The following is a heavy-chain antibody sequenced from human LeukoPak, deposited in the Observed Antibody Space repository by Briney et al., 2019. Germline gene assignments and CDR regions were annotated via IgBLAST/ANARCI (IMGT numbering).Heavy chain of an antibody. V-gene: IGHV3-30*02. CDR1: GFTFNNFG. J-gene: IGHJ4*02. Sequence: GGSLRLSCAASGFTFNNFGMHWVRQAPGKGLEWVSFIGYEGVHKYYADSVKGRFTISKDNSKATLYLQMNSLRPEDTAVYYCAKDLHGGYSSDYWGKGTLVTVFS. CDR3: AKDLHGGYSSDY. D-gene: IGHD4-23*01. CDR2: IGYEGVHK.